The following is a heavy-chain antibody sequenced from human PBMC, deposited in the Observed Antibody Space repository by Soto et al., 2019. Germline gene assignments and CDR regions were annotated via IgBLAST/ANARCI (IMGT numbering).Heavy chain of an antibody. D-gene: IGHD1-1*01. CDR1: GGTFSSYT. CDR3: ARDQTGTDNWCDP. CDR2: IIPILGIA. J-gene: IGHJ5*02. Sequence: QVQLVQSGAEVKKPGSSVKVSCKASGGTFSSYTISWVRQAPGQGLEWMGRIIPILGIANYAQKFQGRVTITADKSTSTAYMELSSLRSEDTAVYYCARDQTGTDNWCDPWGQGTLVTVSS. V-gene: IGHV1-69*08.